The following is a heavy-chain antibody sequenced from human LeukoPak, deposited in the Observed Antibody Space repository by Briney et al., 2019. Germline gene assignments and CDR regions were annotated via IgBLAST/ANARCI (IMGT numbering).Heavy chain of an antibody. CDR1: GYTFTNYY. V-gene: IGHV1-2*06. CDR2: INPNTGGA. CDR3: AITYSNNAFDV. D-gene: IGHD2-15*01. J-gene: IGHJ3*01. Sequence: ASMKVSCKTSGYTFTNYYIHWLRQAPGQGLEWMGRINPNTGGANYAQNFQGMVTMTRDTSTSTAYMDLRRLTSDDTAIYYCAITYSNNAFDVWGQGTVVTVSS.